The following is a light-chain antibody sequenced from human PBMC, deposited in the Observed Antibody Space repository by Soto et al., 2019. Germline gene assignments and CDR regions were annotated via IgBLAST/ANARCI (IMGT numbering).Light chain of an antibody. CDR3: QQRSSWPIT. CDR1: QSVTSY. J-gene: IGKJ5*01. CDR2: DAS. Sequence: VLTQSPATLSLSPGERATLSCRASQSVTSYLAWYQQRPGQAPRLLINDASRRATGIPDRFSGSGSGADFTLTISSLEPGDFAVYYCQQRSSWPITFGQGTLLEI. V-gene: IGKV3-11*01.